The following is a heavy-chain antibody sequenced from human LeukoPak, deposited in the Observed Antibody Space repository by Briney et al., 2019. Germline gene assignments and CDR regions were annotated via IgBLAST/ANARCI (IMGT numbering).Heavy chain of an antibody. J-gene: IGHJ6*03. CDR3: AKASPYGDFPYYYYYYMDV. D-gene: IGHD4-17*01. CDR1: GFTFSSYG. Sequence: PGGSLRLSCAASGFTFSSYGMSWVRQAPGKGLEWVSAISGSGGSTYYADSVKGRFTISRDNSKNTLYLQMNSLRAEDTAVYYCAKASPYGDFPYYYYYYMDVWGKGTTVTISS. V-gene: IGHV3-23*01. CDR2: ISGSGGST.